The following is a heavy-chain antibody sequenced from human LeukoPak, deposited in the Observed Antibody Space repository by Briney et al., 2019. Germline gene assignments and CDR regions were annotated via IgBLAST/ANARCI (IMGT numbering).Heavy chain of an antibody. D-gene: IGHD3-10*01. CDR1: GGSVSGYQ. Sequence: SETLSLTCAVYGGSVSGYQWSWIRQSPGRGLEWIGEIDDTGSHNQHPAVKNRVTISVDTSKNQFSLRLNSVTAADTAVYYCATINVWFGELFPLGQFPQFDYWGQGTLVTVSS. J-gene: IGHJ4*02. CDR3: ATINVWFGELFPLGQFPQFDY. V-gene: IGHV4-34*01. CDR2: IDDTGSH.